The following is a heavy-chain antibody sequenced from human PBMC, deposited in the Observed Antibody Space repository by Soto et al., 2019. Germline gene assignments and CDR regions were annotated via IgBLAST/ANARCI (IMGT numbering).Heavy chain of an antibody. Sequence: GGSLRLSCAASGFTFSSYAMHWVRQAPGKGLEWVAVISYDGSNKYYADSVKGRFTISRDNSKNTLYLQMNSLRAEDTAVYYCARENIVVVVAADWFDPWGQGTLVTVSS. J-gene: IGHJ5*02. D-gene: IGHD2-15*01. V-gene: IGHV3-30-3*01. CDR3: ARENIVVVVAADWFDP. CDR2: ISYDGSNK. CDR1: GFTFSSYA.